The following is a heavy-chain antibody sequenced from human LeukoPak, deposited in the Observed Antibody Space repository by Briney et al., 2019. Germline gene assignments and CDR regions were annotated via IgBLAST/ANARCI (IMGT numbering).Heavy chain of an antibody. D-gene: IGHD2-2*01. V-gene: IGHV3-74*01. CDR2: IDRDGSRI. J-gene: IGHJ5*02. CDR3: ARRLTQYDCFDP. CDR1: GFTFSSYW. Sequence: PGGSLRLSCAVSGFTFSSYWMHWVRQAPGKGLVWVSRIDRDGSRINYADSVKGRFTISRDNGENTLFLQMNSLRAEDAAVYYCARRLTQYDCFDPWGQGILVTVSS.